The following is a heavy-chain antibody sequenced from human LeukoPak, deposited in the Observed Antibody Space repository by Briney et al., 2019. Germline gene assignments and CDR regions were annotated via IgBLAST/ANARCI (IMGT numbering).Heavy chain of an antibody. J-gene: IGHJ4*02. CDR1: GGSISSYY. V-gene: IGHV4-59*01. Sequence: SETLSLTCTVSGGSISSYYWSWIRQPPGKGLEWIGYIYYSGSTNYNPSLKSRVTISVDTSRNQFSLKLSSVTAVDTAVYYCARSRDGYNCDSWGQGTLVTVSS. CDR3: ARSRDGYNCDS. D-gene: IGHD5-24*01. CDR2: IYYSGST.